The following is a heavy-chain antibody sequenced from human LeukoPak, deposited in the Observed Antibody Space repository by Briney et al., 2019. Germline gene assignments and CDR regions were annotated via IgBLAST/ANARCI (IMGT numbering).Heavy chain of an antibody. Sequence: ASVKVSCKASGYTFTSYGISWVRQAPGQGLEWMGWISAYNGNTNYAQKLQGRVTMTTDTSTSTAYMELRSLRSDDTAVYYCARGSREQTRQGRYYYYYYMDVRGKGTTVTISS. V-gene: IGHV1-18*01. CDR1: GYTFTSYG. CDR3: ARGSREQTRQGRYYYYYYMDV. CDR2: ISAYNGNT. J-gene: IGHJ6*03. D-gene: IGHD1-26*01.